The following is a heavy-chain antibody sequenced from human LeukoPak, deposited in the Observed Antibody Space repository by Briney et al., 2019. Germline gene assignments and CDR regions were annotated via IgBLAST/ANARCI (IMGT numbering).Heavy chain of an antibody. CDR2: INTDTGNP. V-gene: IGHV7-4-1*02. Sequence: ASVKVSCKASGYTFTRYGMNWVRRAPGQGLEWMGWINTDTGNPTYAQGFTGRLVFSRDTSVSTTYLEISSLKAEDTAVYYCAIEYDYDSSGQYWTIGYWGQGTLVTVSS. D-gene: IGHD3-22*01. CDR3: AIEYDYDSSGQYWTIGY. CDR1: GYTFTRYG. J-gene: IGHJ4*02.